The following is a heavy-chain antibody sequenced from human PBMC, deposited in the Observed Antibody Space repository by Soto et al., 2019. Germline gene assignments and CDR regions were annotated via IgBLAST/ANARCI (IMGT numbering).Heavy chain of an antibody. J-gene: IGHJ6*02. D-gene: IGHD6-6*01. V-gene: IGHV3-48*02. CDR3: ARGGSSSDNGMDV. CDR1: GFSFSTYS. CDR2: ISSRSYTI. Sequence: EVQLVESGGGLVQPGGSLRLSCAASGFSFSTYSMNWVRQAPGKGLEWVSYISSRSYTIYYIDSVKGRFTISRDNAKSSLYPQMNSLRDEDTAVYDCARGGSSSDNGMDVWGQGTKVTVSS.